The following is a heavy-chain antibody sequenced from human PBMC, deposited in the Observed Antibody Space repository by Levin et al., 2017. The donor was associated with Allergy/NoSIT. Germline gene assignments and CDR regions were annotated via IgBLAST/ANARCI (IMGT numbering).Heavy chain of an antibody. CDR3: ARATRSSLIHYFDH. CDR1: GGSISSYY. V-gene: IGHV4-59*01. CDR2: MYYSGST. Sequence: SQTLSLTCTVSGGSISSYYYSWIRQPPGKGLEWIAYMYYSGSTNYNPSLKSRVTISVDTSKNQFSLKLRSVTAADTAVYYCARATRSSLIHYFDHWGQGTLVTVSS. J-gene: IGHJ4*02. D-gene: IGHD6-13*01.